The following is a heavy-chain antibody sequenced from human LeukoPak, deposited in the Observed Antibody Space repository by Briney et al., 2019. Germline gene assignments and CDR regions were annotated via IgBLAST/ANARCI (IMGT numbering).Heavy chain of an antibody. CDR1: GFIFGDYN. V-gene: IGHV3-48*02. CDR2: ISSGGSTI. D-gene: IGHD6-19*01. Sequence: GGSLRLSCAASGFIFGDYNMNWVRQAPGKGLEWVSYISSGGSTIYYADSVKGRFTISRDNARNSLYLQMNGLTDEDTAVYYCARDSSGSCMDVWGQGTTVTVSS. CDR3: ARDSSGSCMDV. J-gene: IGHJ6*02.